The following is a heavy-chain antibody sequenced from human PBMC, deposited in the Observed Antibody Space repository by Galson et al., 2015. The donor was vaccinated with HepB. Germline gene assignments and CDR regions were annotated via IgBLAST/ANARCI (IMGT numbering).Heavy chain of an antibody. J-gene: IGHJ4*02. V-gene: IGHV3-33*01. CDR1: GFTFSRYA. Sequence: SLRLSCAASGFTFSRYAMHWVRQAPGQGLECVALSDSVKGRFTISRDYSKSTLYLQMNSLRDEDTAIYYCARSPAAAAFFDFWGQGTLLTVSS. CDR3: ARSPAAAAFFDF. CDR2: S. D-gene: IGHD6-13*01.